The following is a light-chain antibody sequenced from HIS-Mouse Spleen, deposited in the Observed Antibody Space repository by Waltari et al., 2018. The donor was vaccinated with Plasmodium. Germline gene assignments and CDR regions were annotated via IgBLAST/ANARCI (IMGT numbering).Light chain of an antibody. Sequence: QSALTQPPSASGSPGQSVPISCTGTSRDVGGYKYVSWYQQHPGKAPKLMIYEVSKRPSGVPDRFSGSKSGNTASLTVSGLQAEDEADYYCSSYAGSNNLVFGGGTKLTVL. CDR3: SSYAGSNNLV. CDR2: EVS. J-gene: IGLJ2*01. CDR1: SRDVGGYKY. V-gene: IGLV2-8*01.